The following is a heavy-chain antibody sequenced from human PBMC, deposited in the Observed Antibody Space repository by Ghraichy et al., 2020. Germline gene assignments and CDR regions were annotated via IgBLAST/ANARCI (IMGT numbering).Heavy chain of an antibody. V-gene: IGHV3-7*01. Sequence: GGSLRLSCAASGFTFSSYWMSWVRQAPGKGLEWVANIKQDGSEKYYVDSVKGRFTISRDNAKNSLYLQMNSLRAEDTAVYYCAREMVVLIYYYYYMDVWGKGTTVTVSS. J-gene: IGHJ6*03. CDR2: IKQDGSEK. CDR3: AREMVVLIYYYYYMDV. CDR1: GFTFSSYW. D-gene: IGHD2-15*01.